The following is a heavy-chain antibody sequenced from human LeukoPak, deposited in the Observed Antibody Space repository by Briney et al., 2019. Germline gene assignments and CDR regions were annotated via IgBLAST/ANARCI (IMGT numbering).Heavy chain of an antibody. CDR1: GGSFSGYY. J-gene: IGHJ5*02. D-gene: IGHD2-8*01. CDR3: ARGVGYCTNGVCSNWFDP. V-gene: IGHV4-34*01. Sequence: SETLSLTCAVYGGSFSGYYWSWIRQPPGKGLEWIGEINHSGSTNYNPSLKSRVTISVDTSKNQFSLKLSSVTAADTAVYYCARGVGYCTNGVCSNWFDPWGQGTLVTASS. CDR2: INHSGST.